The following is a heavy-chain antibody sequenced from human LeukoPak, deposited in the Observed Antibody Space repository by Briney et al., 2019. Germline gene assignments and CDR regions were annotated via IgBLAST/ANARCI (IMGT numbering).Heavy chain of an antibody. CDR2: IKQDGSEK. CDR1: GFSFSRYW. CDR3: ARAGQEWFGELGFDQ. D-gene: IGHD3-10*01. V-gene: IGHV3-7*01. J-gene: IGHJ4*02. Sequence: GSLGLSCAASGFSFSRYWMSWVRQAPGKGLEWVANIKQDGSEKNYVESVKGRFTISRDNAKNSLYLQTNSLRAEDTAVYYCARAGQEWFGELGFDQWGQGTLVIVSS.